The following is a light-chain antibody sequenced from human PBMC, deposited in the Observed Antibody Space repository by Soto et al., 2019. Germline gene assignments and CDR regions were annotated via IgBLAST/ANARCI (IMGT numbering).Light chain of an antibody. J-gene: IGLJ2*01. CDR2: DVS. CDR1: SSDVGGYNY. V-gene: IGLV2-14*03. CDR3: SSYTSRGTVV. Sequence: QSVLTQPASVSGSPGQSITISCTGTSSDVGGYNYVSWYQQYPGKVPKLMMYDVSNRPSGVSNRFSGSKSGNTASLTISGLQAEDEADYYCSSYTSRGTVVFGARTKLTVL.